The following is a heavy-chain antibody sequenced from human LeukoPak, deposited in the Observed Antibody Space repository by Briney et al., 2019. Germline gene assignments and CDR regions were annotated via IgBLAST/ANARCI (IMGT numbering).Heavy chain of an antibody. CDR2: VSSSGGTT. CDR3: ARGLYYYDSSGYPH. V-gene: IGHV3-64*01. D-gene: IGHD3-22*01. CDR1: GFTFSSYA. Sequence: GGSLRLSCAASGFTFSSYAMHWVRQAPGEGLEYVSAVSSSGGTTYYANSVKGRFTISRDNSKNTLYRQLGSLRAEDMAVYYCARGLYYYDSSGYPHWGQGILVTVSS. J-gene: IGHJ4*02.